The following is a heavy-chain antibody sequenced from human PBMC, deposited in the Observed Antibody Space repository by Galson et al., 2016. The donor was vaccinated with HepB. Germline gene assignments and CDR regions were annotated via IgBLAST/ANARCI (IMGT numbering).Heavy chain of an antibody. CDR2: NDPTDPYP. D-gene: IGHD1-7*01. V-gene: IGHV5-10-1*01. CDR3: STLGDGGVTGTRDY. CDR1: GYTFTSYW. Sequence: QSGAEVKKPGESLRISCKSSGYTFTSYWVNGVGQLPENGLEWMGRNDPTDPYPNYIPSYQAHVTISVNQSISSAHLTSNGLKPSDTAIYYCSTLGDGGVTGTRDYWGQGTLVIVSS. J-gene: IGHJ4*02.